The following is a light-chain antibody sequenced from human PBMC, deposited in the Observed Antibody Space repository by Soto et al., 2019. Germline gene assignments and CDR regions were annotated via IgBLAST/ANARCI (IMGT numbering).Light chain of an antibody. CDR2: DAS. CDR3: QQYDKWPPSLT. V-gene: IGKV3-15*01. CDR1: QSVRTH. Sequence: EIVMTQSPATLSVSPGERVTLSCRASQSVRTHLAWYQHKPGQAPRLLMYDASFRAPGIPARFSGSGSGTESTRPISSLQSEDFAVYYCQQYDKWPPSLTFGGGTKVEIK. J-gene: IGKJ4*01.